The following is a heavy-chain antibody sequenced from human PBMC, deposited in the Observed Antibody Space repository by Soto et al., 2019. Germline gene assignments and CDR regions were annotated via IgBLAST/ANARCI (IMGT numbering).Heavy chain of an antibody. J-gene: IGHJ4*02. CDR3: AKGGWYTSSSRSDC. V-gene: IGHV3-30*18. D-gene: IGHD6-6*01. CDR2: MSYDGRNQ. CDR1: GFTLSGVD. Sequence: QVRLVESGGGVVQPGTSLRLSCSASGFTLSGVDMHWVRQAPGKGLEWVAVMSYDGRNQYYADSVKGRFTVSRDSSKSMLYLQMNSLRTEDAAVYYCAKGGWYTSSSRSDCWGQGTLVTVSS.